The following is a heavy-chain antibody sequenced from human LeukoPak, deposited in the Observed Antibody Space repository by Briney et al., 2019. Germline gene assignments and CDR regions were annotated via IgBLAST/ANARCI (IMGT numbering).Heavy chain of an antibody. J-gene: IGHJ6*02. D-gene: IGHD4-17*01. CDR2: INTNSGNP. CDR3: ARGMTTVTSLNGMDV. CDR1: GYTFTSYA. V-gene: IGHV7-4-1*02. Sequence: GASVTVSCKASGYTFTSYAINWVRQAPGQGLEWMGWINTNSGNPTYAQAFTGRLVFSLDTSVNTAYLQISSLKAEDTAVYFCARGMTTVTSLNGMDVWGQGTTVTVSS.